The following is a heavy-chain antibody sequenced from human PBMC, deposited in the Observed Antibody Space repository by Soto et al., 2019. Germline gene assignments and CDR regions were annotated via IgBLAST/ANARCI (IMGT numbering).Heavy chain of an antibody. V-gene: IGHV1-3*01. J-gene: IGHJ6*03. Sequence: QVQLVQSGAEVKKPGASVKVSCKASGYTFTSYAMHWVRQAPGQRLEWMGWINAGNGNTKYSQKFQGRVTITRDTSASTAYMELSSLRSEDTAVYYCAREKGTHYYGSRHYYYMDVWGKGTTVTVSS. CDR2: INAGNGNT. CDR3: AREKGTHYYGSRHYYYMDV. D-gene: IGHD3-10*01. CDR1: GYTFTSYA.